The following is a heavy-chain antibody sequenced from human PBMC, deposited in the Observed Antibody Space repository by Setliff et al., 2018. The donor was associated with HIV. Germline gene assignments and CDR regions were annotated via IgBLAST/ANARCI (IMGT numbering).Heavy chain of an antibody. CDR1: GGSISSSSYY. D-gene: IGHD1-7*01. CDR3: ARDRSNWNYGKNYMDV. J-gene: IGHJ6*03. Sequence: SETLSLTCTVSGGSISSSSYYWGWIRQPTWKGLEWIGSIYHSGSTYYNPSLKSRVTISADTSKNYVSLVVTSVTAADTAVYYCARDRSNWNYGKNYMDVWGKGTTVTVSS. V-gene: IGHV4-39*02. CDR2: IYHSGST.